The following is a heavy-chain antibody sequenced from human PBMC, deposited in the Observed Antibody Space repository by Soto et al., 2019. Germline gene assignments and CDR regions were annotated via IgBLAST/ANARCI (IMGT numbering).Heavy chain of an antibody. CDR1: GGTFSSYA. V-gene: IGHV1-69*13. J-gene: IGHJ4*02. Sequence: XSVKVSCKASGGTFSSYAISWVRQAPGQGVEGMGGIIPIFGTANYAQKFQGRVTITADESTSTAYMEQSSLRSEDTAVYYCARDRGYRTNGICNPLDYWGQGTLVTVSS. D-gene: IGHD2-8*01. CDR2: IIPIFGTA. CDR3: ARDRGYRTNGICNPLDY.